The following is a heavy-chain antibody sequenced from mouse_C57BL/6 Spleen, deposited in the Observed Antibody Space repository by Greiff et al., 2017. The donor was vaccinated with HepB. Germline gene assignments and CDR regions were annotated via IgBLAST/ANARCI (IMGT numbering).Heavy chain of an antibody. V-gene: IGHV1-55*01. CDR2: IYPGSGST. CDR1: GYTFTSYW. D-gene: IGHD1-1*01. CDR3: ARGAYGSSYSNYFDD. Sequence: QVQLQQPGAELVKPGASVKMSCKASGYTFTSYWITWVKQRPGQGLEWIGDIYPGSGSTHYNEKFKSKATLTVDKSSSTAYMQLSSLTSEDSAVYYCARGAYGSSYSNYFDDWGQCTTLTVSS. J-gene: IGHJ2*01.